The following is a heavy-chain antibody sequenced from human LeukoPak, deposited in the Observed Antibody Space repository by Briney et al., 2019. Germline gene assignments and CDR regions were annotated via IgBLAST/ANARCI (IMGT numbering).Heavy chain of an antibody. CDR3: ARHTVATGLDY. Sequence: SETLSLTCTVSGDSINSGDYYWSWIRQPPGKGLEWIGYIYYSGSTNYNPSLKSRVTISVDTSKNQFSLKLSSVTAADTAVYYCARHTVATGLDYWGQGTLVTVSS. V-gene: IGHV4-61*08. D-gene: IGHD4-23*01. CDR1: GDSINSGDYY. J-gene: IGHJ4*02. CDR2: IYYSGST.